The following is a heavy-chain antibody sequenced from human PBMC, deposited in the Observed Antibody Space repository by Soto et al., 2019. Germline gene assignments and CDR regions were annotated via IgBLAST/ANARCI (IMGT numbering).Heavy chain of an antibody. J-gene: IGHJ3*02. V-gene: IGHV1-69*02. CDR3: ARGGGYAAFDI. CDR2: IMPILGIP. D-gene: IGHD5-12*01. CDR1: GGTFSSYS. Sequence: ASVKVSCKASGGTFSSYSISWVRPAPGQGLEWMGRIMPILGIPNYTQKFQGRVTITADKSTSTAYMELSSLRSEDTAVYYCARGGGYAAFDIWGQGTMVTVSS.